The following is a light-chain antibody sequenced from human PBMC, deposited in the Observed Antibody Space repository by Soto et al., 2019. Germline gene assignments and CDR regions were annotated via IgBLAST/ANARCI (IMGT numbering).Light chain of an antibody. CDR1: QSVSSN. CDR3: QQYHHWASIT. V-gene: IGKV3-15*01. CDR2: RAS. J-gene: IGKJ5*01. Sequence: EIVMTQSPATLSVSPGERALLSCRASQSVSSNLGWYQQKPGQAPRLLIYRASTRATGIPARFSGSGSGTEFTITIRSRQSEGSALHYCQQYHHWASITFGQGTRLEIK.